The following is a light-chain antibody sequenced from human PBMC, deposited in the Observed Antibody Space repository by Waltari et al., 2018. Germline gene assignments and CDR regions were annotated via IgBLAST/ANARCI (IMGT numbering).Light chain of an antibody. CDR2: WAS. CDR3: QQFYITPQT. J-gene: IGKJ2*01. CDR1: RTVFFSSNNKDF. Sequence: DIVMTQSPDFLAVSLGERATINCSSSRTVFFSSNNKDFLSWYQQRPGQPPKLLIYWASTRESGVPDRFSGSGSGTNFTLTINGLQAEDVAVYYCQQFYITPQTFGQGTRVEIK. V-gene: IGKV4-1*01.